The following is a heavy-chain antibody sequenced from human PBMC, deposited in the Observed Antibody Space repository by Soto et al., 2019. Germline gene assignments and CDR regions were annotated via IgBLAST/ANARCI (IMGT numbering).Heavy chain of an antibody. D-gene: IGHD4-17*01. CDR1: GGSLISRDHY. CDR2: IYYSGST. Sequence: SETLSLTCTVSGGSLISRDHYWGWIRQPPGRGLEWIASIYYSGSTYHNPSLKSRVTISVDTSKNQFSLKLTSVTATDTAVYYCARHEAGDPFDYWGQGTLVTVSS. V-gene: IGHV4-39*01. J-gene: IGHJ4*02. CDR3: ARHEAGDPFDY.